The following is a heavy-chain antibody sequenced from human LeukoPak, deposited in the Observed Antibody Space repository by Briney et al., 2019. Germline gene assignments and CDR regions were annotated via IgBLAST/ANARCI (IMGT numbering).Heavy chain of an antibody. V-gene: IGHV4-34*01. Sequence: SETLSLTCAVYGGSFSGYYWSWIRQPPGKGLEWIGEINHSGSTNYNPSLKSRVTISVDTSKNQFSLKLSSVTAADTAVYYCARGGILTGYYAPRGGMDVWGKGTTVTVSS. CDR2: INHSGST. D-gene: IGHD3-9*01. CDR3: ARGGILTGYYAPRGGMDV. J-gene: IGHJ6*04. CDR1: GGSFSGYY.